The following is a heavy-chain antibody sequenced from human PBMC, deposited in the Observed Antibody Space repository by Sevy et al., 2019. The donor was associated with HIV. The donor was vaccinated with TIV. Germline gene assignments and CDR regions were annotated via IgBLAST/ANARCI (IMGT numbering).Heavy chain of an antibody. CDR1: GFIFSNFA. D-gene: IGHD1-26*01. V-gene: IGHV3-30*04. CDR3: ARGENNDEFFQY. J-gene: IGHJ1*01. CDR2: TSYDGSHK. Sequence: GGSLRLSCAASGFIFSNFAMHWVRQAPGKGLEWVAVTSYDGSHKYYADSVKGRFTVSRDNSRNILSLEMNSLRREDTAVYYCARGENNDEFFQYWGQGTLVTVSS.